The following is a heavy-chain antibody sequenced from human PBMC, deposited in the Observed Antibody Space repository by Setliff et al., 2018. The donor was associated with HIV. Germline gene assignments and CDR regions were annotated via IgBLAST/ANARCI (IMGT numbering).Heavy chain of an antibody. D-gene: IGHD3-22*01. V-gene: IGHV4-34*01. J-gene: IGHJ4*02. CDR2: INHSGGT. CDR1: GRSFSDNS. CDR3: AGADYSDTSGYYSNFDY. Sequence: SETLSLTCAVYGRSFSDNSWNWIRQPPGKGLEWIGEINHSGGTNYNPSLRSRVTITAVTPKNQVSLNLTSVTAADTAVYYCAGADYSDTSGYYSNFDYWGQGTLVTVSS.